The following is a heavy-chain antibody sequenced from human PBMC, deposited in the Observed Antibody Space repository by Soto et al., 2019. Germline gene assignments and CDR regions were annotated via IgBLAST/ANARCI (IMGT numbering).Heavy chain of an antibody. D-gene: IGHD3-10*01. V-gene: IGHV3-33*01. CDR3: ARDHCGSGSYPFLYYYYGMDV. Sequence: QVQLVESGGGVVQPGRSLRLSCAASGFTFSSYGMHWVRQAPGKGLEWVAVIWYDGSNKYYADSVKGRFTISRDNSKNTLYLKMNSLRAEDTAVYYCARDHCGSGSYPFLYYYYGMDVWGQGTTVTVSS. J-gene: IGHJ6*02. CDR1: GFTFSSYG. CDR2: IWYDGSNK.